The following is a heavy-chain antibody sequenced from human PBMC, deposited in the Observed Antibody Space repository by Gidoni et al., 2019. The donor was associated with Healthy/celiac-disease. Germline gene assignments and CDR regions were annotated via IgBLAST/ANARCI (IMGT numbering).Heavy chain of an antibody. J-gene: IGHJ4*02. CDR1: GFTFCSSA. Sequence: QVQLLESGVGVVQPGRSLRLSCAASGFTFCSSAMHWVRQAPCKGLEWVAVISYDGSNKYYADSVKGRFTISRDNSKNTLYLQMNSLRAEDTAVYYCARTRIVGAAFDYWGQGTLVTVSS. CDR3: ARTRIVGAAFDY. CDR2: ISYDGSNK. D-gene: IGHD1-26*01. V-gene: IGHV3-30*04.